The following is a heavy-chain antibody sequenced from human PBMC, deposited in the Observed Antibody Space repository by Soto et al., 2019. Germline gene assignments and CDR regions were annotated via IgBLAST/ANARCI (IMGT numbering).Heavy chain of an antibody. CDR1: GGSFSGYY. D-gene: IGHD5-18*01. CDR2: INHSGST. Sequence: PSETLSLTCAVYGGSFSGYYWSWIRQPPGKGLEWIGEINHSGSTNYNPSLKSRVTISVDTSKNQFSLKLSSVTAADTAVYYCARSLGDTAMVTRSRSDYWGQGTLVTVSS. CDR3: ARSLGDTAMVTRSRSDY. J-gene: IGHJ4*02. V-gene: IGHV4-34*01.